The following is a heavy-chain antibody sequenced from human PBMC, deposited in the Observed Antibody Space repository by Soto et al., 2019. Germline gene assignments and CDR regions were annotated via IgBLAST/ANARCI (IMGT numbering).Heavy chain of an antibody. CDR3: ARSLSRDSSGYPQFDY. CDR1: GGSISSGGYY. Sequence: ASETLSLTCTVSGGSISSGGYYWSWIRQHPGKGLEWIGYIYYSGSTYYNPSLKSRVTISVDTSKNQFSLKLSSVTAADTAVYYCARSLSRDSSGYPQFDYWGQGTLVTVSS. CDR2: IYYSGST. D-gene: IGHD3-22*01. V-gene: IGHV4-31*03. J-gene: IGHJ4*02.